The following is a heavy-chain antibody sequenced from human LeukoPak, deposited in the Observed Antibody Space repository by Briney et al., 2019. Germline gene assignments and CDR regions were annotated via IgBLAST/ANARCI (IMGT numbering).Heavy chain of an antibody. J-gene: IGHJ4*02. V-gene: IGHV1-46*01. CDR1: GYTFTSYY. CDR3: AREEDGSSTSMPPGYFDY. Sequence: ASETVSFTASGYTFTSYYMHWVRQAAGQGLEWMGIINPSGGSTSYAQKFQGRVTITRDTSTSTVYMELSSLRSEDTAVYYCAREEDGSSTSMPPGYFDYWGQGTLVTVSS. CDR2: INPSGGST. D-gene: IGHD2-2*01.